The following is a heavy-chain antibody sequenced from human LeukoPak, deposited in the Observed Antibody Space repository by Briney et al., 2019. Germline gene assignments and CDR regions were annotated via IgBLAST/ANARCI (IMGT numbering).Heavy chain of an antibody. CDR1: GGSFSSYY. D-gene: IGHD3-3*01. CDR2: IYYSGST. CDR3: ATFLEWLSKGVDY. Sequence: SETLSLTCAVYGGSFSSYYWGWIRQPPGKGLEWIGSIYYSGSTYYNPSLKSRVTISVDTSKNQFSLKLSSVTAADTAVYYCATFLEWLSKGVDYWGQGTLVTVSS. V-gene: IGHV4-39*01. J-gene: IGHJ4*02.